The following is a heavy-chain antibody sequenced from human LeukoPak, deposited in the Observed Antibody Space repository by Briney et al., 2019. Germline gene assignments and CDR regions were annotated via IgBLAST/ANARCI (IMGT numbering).Heavy chain of an antibody. V-gene: IGHV3-21*01. CDR3: ARDFTAADPYYFDY. Sequence: GGSLRLSCAASGFTFSSYSMNWVRQARGKGLEWFSSISSSSSYIYYADSVKGRFTISRDNPKNSLYLQMNSLRAEDTAVYYCARDFTAADPYYFDYWGQGTLVTVSS. CDR2: ISSSSSYI. D-gene: IGHD6-13*01. CDR1: GFTFSSYS. J-gene: IGHJ4*02.